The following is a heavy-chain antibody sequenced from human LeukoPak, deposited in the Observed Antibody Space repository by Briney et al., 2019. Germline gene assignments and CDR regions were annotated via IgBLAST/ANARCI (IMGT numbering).Heavy chain of an antibody. V-gene: IGHV3-30*14. CDR3: ARVSQKFHPGDKWDSSGWYSWYYYGMDV. CDR2: ISYDGSNK. Sequence: GGSLRLSCAASGFIFSSYAIHWVRQAPGKGLEWVAVISYDGSNKYYADSVKGRFTISRDNSKNTLYLQMNSLRAEDTAVYYCARVSQKFHPGDKWDSSGWYSWYYYGMDVWGQGTTVTVSS. J-gene: IGHJ6*02. CDR1: GFIFSSYA. D-gene: IGHD6-19*01.